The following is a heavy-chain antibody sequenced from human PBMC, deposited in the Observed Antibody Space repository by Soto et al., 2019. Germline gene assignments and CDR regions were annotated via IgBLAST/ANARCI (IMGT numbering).Heavy chain of an antibody. D-gene: IGHD1-1*01. J-gene: IGHJ5*02. CDR2: IYATGTT. V-gene: IGHV4-4*07. Sequence: PSETLALTCTVSGASISGFYLSWIRKSAGKGLEWIGRIYATGTTYYNPSHKSRVMMSVDTSKKKFSLKLRSVTAADTAVYYCVRDGTKTLRDWFDPCGHGISVTVSS. CDR1: GASISGFY. CDR3: VRDGTKTLRDWFDP.